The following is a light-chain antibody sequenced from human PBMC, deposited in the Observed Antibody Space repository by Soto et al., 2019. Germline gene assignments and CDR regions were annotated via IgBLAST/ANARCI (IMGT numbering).Light chain of an antibody. CDR1: QPVNSGY. Sequence: IVLTQSPGTLSLSPGEGATLSCRASQPVNSGYLAWYQQKPGQAPRLLMYGVSTRDTGIPDRFSGSGAGTDFTLTLSRLEPGDFAVYYCQVYGSSPKTFGQGTKVEFK. J-gene: IGKJ1*01. CDR3: QVYGSSPKT. CDR2: GVS. V-gene: IGKV3-20*01.